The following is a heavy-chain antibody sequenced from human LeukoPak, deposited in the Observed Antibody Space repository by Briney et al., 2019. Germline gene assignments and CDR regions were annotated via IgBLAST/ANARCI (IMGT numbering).Heavy chain of an antibody. Sequence: GASVKVSCKASGYTFTSYYMHWVRQAPGQGLEWMGIINPSGGSTSYAQKFQGRVTMTRDTSISTAYMELSRLRSDDTAVYYCARSGSGDKFDYWGQGTLVTVSS. CDR2: INPSGGST. V-gene: IGHV1-46*01. D-gene: IGHD1-26*01. CDR3: ARSGSGDKFDY. J-gene: IGHJ4*02. CDR1: GYTFTSYY.